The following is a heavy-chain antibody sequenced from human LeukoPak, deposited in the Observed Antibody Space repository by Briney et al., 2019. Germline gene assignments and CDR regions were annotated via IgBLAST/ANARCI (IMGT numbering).Heavy chain of an antibody. J-gene: IGHJ4*02. CDR2: ISGSGGST. Sequence: GGSLRLSCAASGFTFSSYAMSWVRQAPGKGLEWVSAISGSGGSTYCADSVKGRFTISRDNSKNTLYLQMNSLRAEDTAVYYCAGPYHYGDFSYWGQGSLVSVSS. V-gene: IGHV3-23*01. CDR1: GFTFSSYA. CDR3: AGPYHYGDFSY. D-gene: IGHD4-17*01.